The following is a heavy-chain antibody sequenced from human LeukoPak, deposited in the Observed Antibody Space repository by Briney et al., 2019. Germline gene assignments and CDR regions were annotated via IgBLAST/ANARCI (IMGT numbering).Heavy chain of an antibody. CDR3: ARATLDY. Sequence: PGGSLRLSCAASGFTFSAYAIDWVRQAPGKGLEWVSSINGDSSYIYYADSVKGRFTIARDNAKNSLYLQMNSLRAEDTAVYYCARATLDYWGRGALVTVSS. J-gene: IGHJ4*02. V-gene: IGHV3-21*04. CDR1: GFTFSAYA. D-gene: IGHD4-11*01. CDR2: INGDSSYI.